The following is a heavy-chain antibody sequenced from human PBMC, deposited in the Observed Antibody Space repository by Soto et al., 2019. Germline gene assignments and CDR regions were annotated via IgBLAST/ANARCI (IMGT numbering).Heavy chain of an antibody. CDR1: SDSISNYYC. J-gene: IGHJ6*02. Sequence: TLSLTCTVSSDSISNYYCSWIRQPPGKALEWLARIDWDDDKYYTTSLKTRLTISKDTSKNQVVLTMTNMDPVDTATYYCARTRVRPSYYGMDVWGQGTTVTVSS. D-gene: IGHD1-1*01. V-gene: IGHV2-70*04. CDR3: ARTRVRPSYYGMDV. CDR2: IDWDDDK.